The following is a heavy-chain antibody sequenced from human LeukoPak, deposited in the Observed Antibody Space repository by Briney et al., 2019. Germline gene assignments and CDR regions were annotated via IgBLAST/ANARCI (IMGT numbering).Heavy chain of an antibody. CDR1: GDSISSSNW. V-gene: IGHV4-4*02. CDR2: IYHSGST. J-gene: IGHJ4*02. Sequence: SETLSLTCAVSGDSISSSNWWSWVRPPPGKGLEWIGEIYHSGSTNYNPSLKSRVTISIDNSKNQFSLTLSSVTAADAAVYYSARGRWLDYWGQGTLVSVSS. CDR3: ARGRWLDY. D-gene: IGHD4-23*01.